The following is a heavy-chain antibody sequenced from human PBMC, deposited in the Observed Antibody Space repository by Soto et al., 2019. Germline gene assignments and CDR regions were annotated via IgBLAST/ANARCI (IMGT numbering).Heavy chain of an antibody. V-gene: IGHV1-8*01. D-gene: IGHD3-22*01. CDR2: MNPNSGNT. CDR3: ARGKLSYYYDSSGYRPPFDY. CDR1: GYTFTSYD. Sequence: GTSVKVSCKASGYTFTSYDSNWVRQATGQGLEWMGWMNPNSGNTGYAQKFQGRVTMTRNTSISTAYMELSSLRSEDTAVYYCARGKLSYYYDSSGYRPPFDYWGQGTLVTVS. J-gene: IGHJ4*02.